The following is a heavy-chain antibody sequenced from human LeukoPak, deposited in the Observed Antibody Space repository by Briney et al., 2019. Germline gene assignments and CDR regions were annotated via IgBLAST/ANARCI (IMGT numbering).Heavy chain of an antibody. CDR2: INPNSGGT. V-gene: IGHV1-2*06. D-gene: IGHD6-6*01. J-gene: IGHJ4*02. CDR3: ARDRSSSSELTFDY. CDR1: GYTFTGYY. Sequence: ASVKVSCKASGYTFTGYYMHWVRQALGQGLEWMGRINPNSGGTNYAQKFQGRVTMTRDTSISTAYMELSRLRSDDTAVYYCARDRSSSSELTFDYWGQGTLVTVSS.